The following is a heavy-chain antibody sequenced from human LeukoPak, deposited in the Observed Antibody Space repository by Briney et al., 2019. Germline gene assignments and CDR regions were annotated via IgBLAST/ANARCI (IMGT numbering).Heavy chain of an antibody. CDR3: ARRGGQNCSSTSCYDY. D-gene: IGHD2-2*01. V-gene: IGHV4-59*08. Sequence: PSETLSLTCTVSGGSISSYFWSWIRQPPGKGLECIGYIYYSGSTNYNPSLKSRVTISVDTSKNQFSLKLSSVTAADTAVYYCARRGGQNCSSTSCYDYWGQGTLVTVSS. CDR1: GGSISSYF. CDR2: IYYSGST. J-gene: IGHJ4*02.